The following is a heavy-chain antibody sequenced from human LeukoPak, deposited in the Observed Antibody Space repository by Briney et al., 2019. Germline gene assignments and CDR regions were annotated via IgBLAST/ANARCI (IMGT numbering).Heavy chain of an antibody. CDR1: GYTFTGHY. V-gene: IGHV1-2*02. Sequence: ASVKVSCKASGYTFTGHYMHWVRQAPGQGLEWMAWVNPDSGGTIYAQKFQGRVTVTRDTSFSTAYMALSRLRSDDTAVYYCARSKSISTSLEGFDIWGQGTMVTVSS. D-gene: IGHD2-2*01. CDR2: VNPDSGGT. CDR3: ARSKSISTSLEGFDI. J-gene: IGHJ3*02.